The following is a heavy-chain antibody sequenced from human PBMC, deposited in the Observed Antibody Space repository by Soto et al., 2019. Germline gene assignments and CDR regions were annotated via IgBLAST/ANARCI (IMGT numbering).Heavy chain of an antibody. CDR1: GFTFSNAW. CDR3: TLYSSTTYYYGMDV. J-gene: IGHJ6*02. D-gene: IGHD6-13*01. V-gene: IGHV3-15*01. CDR2: IKSKTDGGTT. Sequence: GGSLRLSCAASGFTFSNAWMSWVRQAPGKGLEWVGRIKSKTDGGTTDYAAPVKGRFTISRDDSKNTLYLQMNSLKTEDTAVYYCTLYSSTTYYYGMDVWDQGTTVTVSS.